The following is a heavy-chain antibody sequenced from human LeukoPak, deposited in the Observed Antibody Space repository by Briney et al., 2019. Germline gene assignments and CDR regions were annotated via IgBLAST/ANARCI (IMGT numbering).Heavy chain of an antibody. J-gene: IGHJ4*02. V-gene: IGHV3-23*01. CDR1: GFTVSSNY. CDR3: AKDLWSSRI. Sequence: GGSLRLSCAASGFTVSSNYMSWVRQAPGKGLEWVSAISGSGGSTYYADSVKGRFTISRDNSKNTLYLQMNSLRAEDTAVYYCAKDLWSSRIWGQGTLVTVSS. CDR2: ISGSGGST. D-gene: IGHD6-13*01.